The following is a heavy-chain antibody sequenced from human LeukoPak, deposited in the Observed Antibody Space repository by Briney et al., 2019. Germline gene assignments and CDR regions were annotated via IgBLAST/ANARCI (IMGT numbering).Heavy chain of an antibody. D-gene: IGHD3-10*01. Sequence: ASVKVSCKASGYTFTSYGISWVRQAPGQGLEWMGWISAYNGNTNYAQKLQGRVTMTTDTSTSTAYMELRSLRSDDTAVYYCARASMVRGVIINGYYGMDVWGQGTTVTVSS. CDR1: GYTFTSYG. V-gene: IGHV1-18*01. CDR3: ARASMVRGVIINGYYGMDV. CDR2: ISAYNGNT. J-gene: IGHJ6*02.